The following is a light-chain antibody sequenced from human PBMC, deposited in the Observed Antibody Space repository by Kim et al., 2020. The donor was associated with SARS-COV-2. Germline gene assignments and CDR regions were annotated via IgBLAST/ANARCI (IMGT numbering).Light chain of an antibody. J-gene: IGLJ2*01. CDR2: QDN. CDR3: QAWDSSIVV. Sequence: SVSPGQTASITCSGDKLGDKYVCWYQQRPGQSPVLVIYQDNKRPSGIPERFSGSNSGNIATLTISGTQAMDEADYYCQAWDSSIVVFGGGTKVTVL. V-gene: IGLV3-1*01. CDR1: KLGDKY.